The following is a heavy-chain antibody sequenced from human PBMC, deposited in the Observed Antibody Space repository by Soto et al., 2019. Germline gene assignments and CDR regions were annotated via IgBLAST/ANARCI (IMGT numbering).Heavy chain of an antibody. CDR1: GFTFSSYA. Sequence: GGSLRLSCAASGFTFSSYAMSWVRQAPGKGLEWVSAISGSGGSTYYADSVKGRFTISRDNSKNTLSLQMNSLRAEDTAVYFCAKRANYYYYMDVWGKGTTVTVSS. V-gene: IGHV3-23*01. CDR3: AKRANYYYYMDV. CDR2: ISGSGGST. J-gene: IGHJ6*03.